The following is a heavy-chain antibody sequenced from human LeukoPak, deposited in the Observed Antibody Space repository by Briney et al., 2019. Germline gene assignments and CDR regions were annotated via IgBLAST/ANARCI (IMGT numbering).Heavy chain of an antibody. J-gene: IGHJ4*02. V-gene: IGHV3-48*03. CDR2: IGTTATTV. CDR3: ARDYGGSSPFDS. CDR1: GITFSHYE. Sequence: GGSLRLSCVASGITFSHYEMNWVRQSPGMGLEWLSFIGTTATTVYYADSVKGRFTISRDNAKNSLYLQMNSLRAEDTAVYYCARDYGGSSPFDSWGQGTLVTVSS. D-gene: IGHD4-23*01.